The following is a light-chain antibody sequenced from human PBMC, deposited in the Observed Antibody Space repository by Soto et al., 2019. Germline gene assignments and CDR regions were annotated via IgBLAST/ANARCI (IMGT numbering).Light chain of an antibody. CDR1: SSDVGGYNY. Sequence: QSVLTQPASVSGSPGQSITISCTGTSSDVGGYNYVSWYQHHPGKAPKLMIYDVSSRPSGVSNRFSGSKSGNTASLTISGLQAEDEADYFCSSYTSRRTLVYVFGTGTKVTVL. V-gene: IGLV2-14*03. CDR2: DVS. CDR3: SSYTSRRTLVYV. J-gene: IGLJ1*01.